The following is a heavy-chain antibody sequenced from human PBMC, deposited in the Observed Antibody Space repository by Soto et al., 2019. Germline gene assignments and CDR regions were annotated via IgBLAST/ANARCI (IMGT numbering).Heavy chain of an antibody. CDR3: ARGGGYYFDV. CDR2: IWNDGSNK. J-gene: IGHJ4*02. D-gene: IGHD3-16*01. Sequence: GSLRLSCAASGFTFSNYGMHWVRQAPGKGLEWVAVIWNDGSNKYYEDSVKGRFTISRDNSENTLYLQMNSLRAEDTAVYFCARGGGYYFDVWGQGTLVTVSS. V-gene: IGHV3-33*01. CDR1: GFTFSNYG.